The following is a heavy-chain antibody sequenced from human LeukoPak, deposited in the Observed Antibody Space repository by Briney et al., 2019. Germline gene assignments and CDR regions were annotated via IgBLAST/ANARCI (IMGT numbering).Heavy chain of an antibody. D-gene: IGHD3-10*01. CDR3: ARDRDYGMDV. J-gene: IGHJ6*02. CDR1: GGTFSSYA. V-gene: IGHV1-69*04. CDR2: IIPILGVA. Sequence: GASVKVSCKASGGTFSSYAISWVRQAPGQGLEWMGRIIPILGVANYAQKFQGRVTIIADKSTSTAYMELSSLRSEDTAVYYCARDRDYGMDVWGQGTTVTVSS.